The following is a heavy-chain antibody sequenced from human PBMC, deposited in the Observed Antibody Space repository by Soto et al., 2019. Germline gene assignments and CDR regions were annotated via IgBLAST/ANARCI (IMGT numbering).Heavy chain of an antibody. CDR1: GGSFSGYY. D-gene: IGHD2-15*01. J-gene: IGHJ5*02. CDR3: ARGSYSSGGSCYQNWFDP. V-gene: IGHV4-34*01. CDR2: INHSGST. Sequence: QVQLQQWGAGLLKPSETLSLTCAVYGGSFSGYYWSWIRQPPGQGLEWIGEINHSGSTNYNPSLNSRVTISVDTSKTQFSLKLSSVTAADTAVYYCARGSYSSGGSCYQNWFDPWGQGTLVTVSS.